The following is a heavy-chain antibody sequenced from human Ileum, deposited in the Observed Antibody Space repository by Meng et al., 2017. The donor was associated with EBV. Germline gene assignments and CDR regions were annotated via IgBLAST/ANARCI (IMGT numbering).Heavy chain of an antibody. CDR1: GYTFTRYP. Sequence: LLQLGAEVKKPGAPVKLSCKASGYTFTRYPIHWVSQAPGKGLEWVAVIWYDGSNKYYADSVRGRFTVTRDNSKNTLYLQMDSLRAEDTAVYYCARDIRSWYFDLWGRGTLVTVSS. CDR3: ARDIRSWYFDL. D-gene: IGHD3-10*01. CDR2: IWYDGSNK. J-gene: IGHJ2*01. V-gene: IGHV3-33*01.